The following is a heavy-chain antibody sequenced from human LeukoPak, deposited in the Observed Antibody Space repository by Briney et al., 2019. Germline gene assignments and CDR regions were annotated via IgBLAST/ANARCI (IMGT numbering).Heavy chain of an antibody. D-gene: IGHD3-3*01. J-gene: IGHJ4*02. CDR2: IYPGDSDT. CDR3: ARLHYDFWSGYYFDY. CDR1: GYSFTSYW. V-gene: IGHV5-51*01. Sequence: GESLKISCKGSGYSFTSYWIGWVRQMPGKVLEWMGIIYPGDSDTRYSPSFEGQVTISADKSISTAYLQWSSLKASDTAIYYCARLHYDFWSGYYFDYWGQGTLVTVSS.